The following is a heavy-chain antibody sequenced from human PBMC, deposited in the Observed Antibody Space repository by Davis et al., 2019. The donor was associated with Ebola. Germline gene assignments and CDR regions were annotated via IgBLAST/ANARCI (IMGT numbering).Heavy chain of an antibody. D-gene: IGHD6-6*01. CDR2: IKQGGSEK. V-gene: IGHV3-7*01. Sequence: GGFLRLSCAASGFTFSSYWMSWVRQAPGKGLEWVANIKQGGSEKNYVDSVKGRFTISRDNAKNSLYLQMNSLRGEDTAVYYCARGGRGIAARPDYYGMDVWGQGTTVTVSS. CDR1: GFTFSSYW. CDR3: ARGGRGIAARPDYYGMDV. J-gene: IGHJ6*02.